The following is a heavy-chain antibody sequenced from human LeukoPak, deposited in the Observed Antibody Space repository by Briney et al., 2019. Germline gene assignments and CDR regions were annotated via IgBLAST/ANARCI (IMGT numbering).Heavy chain of an antibody. V-gene: IGHV3-23*01. CDR2: IFPSGGEI. J-gene: IGHJ4*02. CDR1: GFTFSTFA. D-gene: IGHD3-16*02. Sequence: GGSLRLSCAASGFTFSTFAMIWVRQPPGKGLEWVSRIFPSGGEIHYADSVRGRFTISRDNSKSTLSLQMNSLRAEDTAVYYCAKDVWYDCVWGSYRYNPFDYWGQGTLVTVSS. CDR3: AKDVWYDCVWGSYRYNPFDY.